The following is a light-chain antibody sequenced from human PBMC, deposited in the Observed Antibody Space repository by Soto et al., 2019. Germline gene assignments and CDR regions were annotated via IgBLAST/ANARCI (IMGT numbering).Light chain of an antibody. V-gene: IGKV2-24*01. CDR1: QSLVHSDGNTY. CDR2: KVS. CDR3: MQAKQDRPYT. J-gene: IGKJ2*01. Sequence: DIVLTQTPLSSPVTLGQPASISCRSSQSLVHSDGNTYLSWLQQRPGQPPRLLMYKVSNRFSGVADRCRASGAEKDFPLKIRRVEAEDIGVYYCMQAKQDRPYTLGQGNKQEIK.